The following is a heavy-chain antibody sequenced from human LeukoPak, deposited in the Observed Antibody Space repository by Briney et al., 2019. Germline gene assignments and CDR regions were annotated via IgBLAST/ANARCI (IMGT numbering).Heavy chain of an antibody. D-gene: IGHD6-19*01. CDR1: GLTFSNYY. CDR2: ISTSSTYT. CDR3: ARGGSSGRFDY. Sequence: GGSLRLSCTASGLTFSNYYMSWIRQAPGKGLEWVSYISTSSTYTNYADSMKGRFTISRDNAKNSLYLQMNSLRAEDTAVYFCARGGSSGRFDYWGQGTLVTVSS. V-gene: IGHV3-11*06. J-gene: IGHJ4*02.